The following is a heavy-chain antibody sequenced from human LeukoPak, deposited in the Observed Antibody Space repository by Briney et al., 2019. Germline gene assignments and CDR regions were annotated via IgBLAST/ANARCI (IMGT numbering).Heavy chain of an antibody. CDR1: GYTFTSYG. J-gene: IGHJ3*02. CDR3: ASSKQIVGATPDAFDI. Sequence: GASVKVSCKASGYTFTSYGISWVRQATGQGLEWMGWISAYNGNTNYAQKLQGRVTMTTDTSTSTAYMELRSLRSDDTAVYYCASSKQIVGATPDAFDIWGQGTMVTVSS. CDR2: ISAYNGNT. D-gene: IGHD1-26*01. V-gene: IGHV1-18*01.